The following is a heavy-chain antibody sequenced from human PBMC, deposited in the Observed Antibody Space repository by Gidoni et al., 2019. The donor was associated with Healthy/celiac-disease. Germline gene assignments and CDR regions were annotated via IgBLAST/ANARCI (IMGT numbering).Heavy chain of an antibody. CDR3: AKDRNILTGYLDY. CDR1: GFPFSSYG. CDR2: ISYDGSNK. Sequence: QVQLVESGGGVVQPGRSLRLSCAASGFPFSSYGLHWVRQAPGKGLEWVAVISYDGSNKYYADSVKGRFTISRDNSKNTLYLQMNSLRAEDTAVYYCAKDRNILTGYLDYWGQGTLVTVSS. D-gene: IGHD3-9*01. V-gene: IGHV3-30*18. J-gene: IGHJ4*02.